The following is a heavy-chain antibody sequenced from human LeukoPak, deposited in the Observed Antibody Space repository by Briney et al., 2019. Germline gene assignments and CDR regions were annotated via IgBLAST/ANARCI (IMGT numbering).Heavy chain of an antibody. CDR2: IGWDDDK. Sequence: SGPTLVNPTQTLTLTCTFSGFSLSTSGMCVSWVRQPPGKALEWLARIGWDDDKYYSTSPKTRLTTTNDTSKNQVVLTMNNMDPVDTATYYSERNSQQLEERAFDIWGQGTMVTVSS. CDR3: ERNSQQLEERAFDI. D-gene: IGHD6-13*01. J-gene: IGHJ3*02. CDR1: GFSLSTSGMC. V-gene: IGHV2-70*11.